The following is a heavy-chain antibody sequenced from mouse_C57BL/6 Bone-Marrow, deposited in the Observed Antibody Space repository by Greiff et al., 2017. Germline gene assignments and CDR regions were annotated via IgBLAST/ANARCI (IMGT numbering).Heavy chain of an antibody. CDR1: GFKIKDYY. Sequence: VQLKQSGAELVKPGASVKLSCTASGFKIKDYYLHWVKQRTEQGLEWIGRIDPEDGETKYAPKFQGKATITADTSANTAYLQLSSLTSEAPSVYYSAREAYHGSFAYWGQGTLVTVSA. D-gene: IGHD1-1*01. J-gene: IGHJ3*01. CDR2: IDPEDGET. V-gene: IGHV14-2*01. CDR3: AREAYHGSFAY.